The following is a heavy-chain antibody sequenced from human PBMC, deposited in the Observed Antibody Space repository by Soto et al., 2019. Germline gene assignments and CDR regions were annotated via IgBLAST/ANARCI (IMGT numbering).Heavy chain of an antibody. CDR3: ARDLNIVVVPAAIGGFDP. Sequence: GGSLRLSCAASGFTFSSYWMSWVRQAPGKGLEWVANIKQDGSEKYYVDSVKGRFTISRDNAKNSLYLQMNSLRAEDTAVYYCARDLNIVVVPAAIGGFDPWGQGTLVTVSS. D-gene: IGHD2-2*01. V-gene: IGHV3-7*01. J-gene: IGHJ5*02. CDR2: IKQDGSEK. CDR1: GFTFSSYW.